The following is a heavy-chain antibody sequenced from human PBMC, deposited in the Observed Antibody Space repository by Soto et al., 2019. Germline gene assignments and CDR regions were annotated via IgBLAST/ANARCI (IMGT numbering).Heavy chain of an antibody. Sequence: SETLSLTCTVSGGSISGGSYYWGWIRQPPGKGLEWIGSIYFSGTTYFNPSLASLKSRVTLSVDTSKSQFSLKLSSVTAADTAVYYCARHLAPIFTFAYWGQGTLVTVS. J-gene: IGHJ4*02. CDR1: GGSISGGSYY. CDR3: ARHLAPIFTFAY. V-gene: IGHV4-39*01. CDR2: IYFSGTT. D-gene: IGHD3-9*01.